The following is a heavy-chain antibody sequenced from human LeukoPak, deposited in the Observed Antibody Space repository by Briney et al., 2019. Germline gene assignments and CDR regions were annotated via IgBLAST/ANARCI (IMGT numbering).Heavy chain of an antibody. CDR2: INPNSGGT. D-gene: IGHD3-9*01. CDR1: GYTFTGYY. Sequence: GASVKVSCKASGYTFTGYYMHWVRQAPGQGLEWMGWINPNSGGTSYAQKFQGRVTMTRDTSISTAYMELSRLRSDDTAVYYCARVGFLTGYNNWFDPWGQGTLVTVSS. CDR3: ARVGFLTGYNNWFDP. J-gene: IGHJ5*02. V-gene: IGHV1-2*02.